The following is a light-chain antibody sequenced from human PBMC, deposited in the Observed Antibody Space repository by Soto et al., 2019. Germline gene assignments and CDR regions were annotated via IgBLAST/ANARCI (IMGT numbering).Light chain of an antibody. J-gene: IGKJ5*01. CDR3: QQYDDWRPIT. Sequence: ETVMTQSPATLSVSPGERATLSCRASQSVSTKLAWYQQKPGQAPRLLIYGASTRATGIPARFSGSGSGTEFTLTVSSLQSEDFAVYYCQQYDDWRPITFGQGTRLEIK. CDR2: GAS. CDR1: QSVSTK. V-gene: IGKV3D-15*01.